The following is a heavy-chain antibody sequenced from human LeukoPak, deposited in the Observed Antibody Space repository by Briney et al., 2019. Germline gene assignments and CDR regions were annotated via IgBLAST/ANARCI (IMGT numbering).Heavy chain of an antibody. CDR1: GDSISTSSYY. CDR3: ARVDGGNSDIIYGSIRWFDP. J-gene: IGHJ5*02. D-gene: IGHD4-23*01. V-gene: IGHV4-61*05. Sequence: SETLSLTCSVSGDSISTSSYYWGWIRQPPGKGLEWIGYIYYSGSTNYNPSLKSRVTISVDTSKNQFSLKLSSVTAADTAVYYCARVDGGNSDIIYGSIRWFDPWGQGTLVTVSS. CDR2: IYYSGST.